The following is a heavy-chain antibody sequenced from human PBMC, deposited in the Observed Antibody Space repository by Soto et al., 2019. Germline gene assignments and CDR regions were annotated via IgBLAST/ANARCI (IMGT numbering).Heavy chain of an antibody. J-gene: IGHJ4*02. CDR3: AKSPNFYCSSPHCYKFYFDF. V-gene: IGHV3-30*18. Sequence: HPGGSLRLSCAASGFTFNTYGMHWVRQAPGKGLEWVAVISYDGSDKYYADSVKGRFIISRDNSKNTLYLQMNSLRAEDTAIYYCAKSPNFYCSSPHCYKFYFDFWGQGALVTVSS. D-gene: IGHD2-2*02. CDR2: ISYDGSDK. CDR1: GFTFNTYG.